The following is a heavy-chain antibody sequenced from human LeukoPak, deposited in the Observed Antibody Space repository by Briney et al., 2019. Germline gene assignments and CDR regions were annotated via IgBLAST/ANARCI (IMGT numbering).Heavy chain of an antibody. Sequence: SETLSLTCAVYGGSFSGYYWSWIRRPPAKGLEWIGEINHSGSTNNNPSLKSRVTIPVDTSKNQFSLKLSSVTAADTAVSYCARVQWLVPGYWGQGTLVTVSS. J-gene: IGHJ4*02. V-gene: IGHV4-34*01. CDR3: ARVQWLVPGY. CDR2: INHSGST. D-gene: IGHD6-19*01. CDR1: GGSFSGYY.